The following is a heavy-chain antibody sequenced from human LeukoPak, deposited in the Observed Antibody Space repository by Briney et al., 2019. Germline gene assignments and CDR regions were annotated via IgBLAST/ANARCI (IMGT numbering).Heavy chain of an antibody. CDR3: ATDRGGSMDV. CDR2: FDPEDGET. J-gene: IGHJ6*03. V-gene: IGHV1-24*01. D-gene: IGHD3-10*01. CDR1: VYTLTELS. Sequence: ASVTASYKVSVYTLTELSMHWVRQAPGKGREWMGGFDPEDGETIYAQKFQGRVTMTEDTSTDTAYMELSSLRSEDTAVYYCATDRGGSMDVWGKGTTVTVSS.